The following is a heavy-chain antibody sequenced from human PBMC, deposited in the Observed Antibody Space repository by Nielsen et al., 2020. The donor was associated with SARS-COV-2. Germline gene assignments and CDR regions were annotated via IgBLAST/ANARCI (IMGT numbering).Heavy chain of an antibody. CDR3: ARDRVSGSYYNYYYGMDV. D-gene: IGHD3-10*01. Sequence: SETLSLTCTLSGGSISSGGYYWSWIRQHPGKGLEWIGYIYYSGSTYYNPSLKSRVTISVDTSKNQFSLKLSSVTAADTAVYYCARDRVSGSYYNYYYGMDVWGQGTTVTVSS. CDR2: IYYSGST. V-gene: IGHV4-31*03. J-gene: IGHJ6*02. CDR1: GGSISSGGYY.